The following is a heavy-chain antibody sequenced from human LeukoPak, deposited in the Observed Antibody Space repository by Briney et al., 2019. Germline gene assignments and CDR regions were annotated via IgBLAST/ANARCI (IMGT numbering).Heavy chain of an antibody. J-gene: IGHJ3*02. D-gene: IGHD1-26*01. Sequence: SETLSLTCAVYGGSFSGYYWSWIRQPPGKGLEWIGEINHSGSTNYNPSLKSRVTISVDTSKNQFSLKLSSVTAADTAVYYCARHRVSGSYYALDAFDIWGQGTMVTVSS. CDR3: ARHRVSGSYYALDAFDI. CDR1: GGSFSGYY. CDR2: INHSGST. V-gene: IGHV4-34*01.